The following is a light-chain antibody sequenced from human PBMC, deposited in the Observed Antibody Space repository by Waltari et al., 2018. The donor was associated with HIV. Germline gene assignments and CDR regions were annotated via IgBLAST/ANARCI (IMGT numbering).Light chain of an antibody. CDR3: QQRSSWPRGT. V-gene: IGKV3-11*01. J-gene: IGKJ2*02. CDR2: DAF. CDR1: QRVSSTY. Sequence: EIVLTQSPATLSLSPGERATLSCRASQRVSSTYLAWYQHKPGQAPRLLIYDAFNRATGIPARFSGSGSGTDFTLTISSLEPEDSALYYCQQRSSWPRGTFGQGTKLEIK.